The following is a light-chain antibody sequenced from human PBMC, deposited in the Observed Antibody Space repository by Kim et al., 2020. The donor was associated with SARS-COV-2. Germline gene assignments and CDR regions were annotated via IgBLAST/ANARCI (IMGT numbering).Light chain of an antibody. V-gene: IGKV3-15*01. CDR2: GAS. CDR1: QSVSSN. CDR3: QQYKNWPYT. Sequence: EIGMTQSPATLSVSPGERATISCRASQSVSSNLAWYQQKPGQAPRLLIYGASTRATGIPARFSGSGSGTEFTLTISSLQSEDFAVYYCQQYKNWPYTFGQGTKLEI. J-gene: IGKJ2*01.